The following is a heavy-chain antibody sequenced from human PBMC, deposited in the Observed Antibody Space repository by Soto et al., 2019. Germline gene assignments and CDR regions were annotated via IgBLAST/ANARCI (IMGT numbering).Heavy chain of an antibody. D-gene: IGHD6-13*01. CDR2: TNHSGST. J-gene: IGHJ6*03. V-gene: IGHV4-34*01. CDR3: ASSIGMAPYYYYYMDV. Sequence: SETLSLTCAVYGGSFSGYYWSWILQPPWKGLEWIGETNHSGSTNYNPSLKSRVTISVDTSKNQFSLKLSSVTAADTAVYYCASSIGMAPYYYYYMDVWGKGTTVTVSS. CDR1: GGSFSGYY.